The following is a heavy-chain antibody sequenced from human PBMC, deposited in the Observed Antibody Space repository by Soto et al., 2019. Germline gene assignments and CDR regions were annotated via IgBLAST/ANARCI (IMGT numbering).Heavy chain of an antibody. CDR1: GYSFDAYI. CDR2: INPRGLTK. Sequence: GGSLRLYCAASGYSFDAYIMNWVRQAPGKGLEWVSSINPRGLTKFYADSVRGRFTISRDDASSSLFLQMNNLRAEDTAVYYCATWYGNHYFGLDVWGQGTTVTVSS. J-gene: IGHJ6*02. D-gene: IGHD6-13*01. CDR3: ATWYGNHYFGLDV. V-gene: IGHV3-48*01.